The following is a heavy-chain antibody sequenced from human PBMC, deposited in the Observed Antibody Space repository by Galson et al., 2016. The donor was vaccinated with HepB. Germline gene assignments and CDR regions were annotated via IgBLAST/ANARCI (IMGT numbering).Heavy chain of an antibody. D-gene: IGHD3-10*01. CDR1: GGSISNYY. V-gene: IGHV4-59*01. CDR2: MYYSGIT. Sequence: SETLSLTCTVSGGSISNYYWSWIRQPPGKGLEWIGYMYYSGITNYNPSLKSRVTISVDTSKNQFSLKLSSVTAADTAVYYCARDWVRGWGFGGLRRAFDIWGQGTMVTVSS. J-gene: IGHJ3*02. CDR3: ARDWVRGWGFGGLRRAFDI.